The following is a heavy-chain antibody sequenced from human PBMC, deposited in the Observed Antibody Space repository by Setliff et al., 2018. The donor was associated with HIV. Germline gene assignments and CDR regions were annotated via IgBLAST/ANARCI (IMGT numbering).Heavy chain of an antibody. CDR1: GGTFSSYA. V-gene: IGHV1-69*13. Sequence: SVKVSCKASGGTFSSYAISWVRQAPGQGLEWMGGIIPFFGTANYAQKFQGRVTITADESTTTAYMDLSSLRSEDTAVYYCARLDWVVVDADTYNWFDPWGQGTLVTVSS. CDR2: IIPFFGTA. D-gene: IGHD2-15*01. CDR3: ARLDWVVVDADTYNWFDP. J-gene: IGHJ5*02.